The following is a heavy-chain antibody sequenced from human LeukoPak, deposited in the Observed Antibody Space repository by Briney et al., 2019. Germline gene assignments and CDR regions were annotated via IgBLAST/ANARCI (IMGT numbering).Heavy chain of an antibody. CDR3: ARDTGVSSGRPIDY. D-gene: IGHD6-19*01. CDR2: IYTSGST. Sequence: PSQTLSLTCTVSGGSISSGSYYWSWIRQPAGKGLEWIGRIYTSGSTNYNPSFKSRVTISVDTSKNQFSLKLSSVTAADTAVYYCARDTGVSSGRPIDYWGQGTLVTVSS. J-gene: IGHJ4*02. CDR1: GGSISSGSYY. V-gene: IGHV4-61*02.